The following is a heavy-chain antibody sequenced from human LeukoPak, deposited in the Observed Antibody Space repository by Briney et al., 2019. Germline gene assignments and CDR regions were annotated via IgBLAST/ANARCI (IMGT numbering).Heavy chain of an antibody. CDR3: ARGGGGSGSYYWYFDL. J-gene: IGHJ2*01. D-gene: IGHD3-10*01. V-gene: IGHV3-48*04. CDR1: GFTFSTYS. CDR2: ISSSGSTM. Sequence: GGSLRLSCAASGFTFSTYSMNWVRQAPGKGLEWVSYISSSGSTMYYADSVKGRFTISRDNAKNSLYLQMNSLRAEDTAVFYCARGGGGSGSYYWYFDLWGRGTLATVSS.